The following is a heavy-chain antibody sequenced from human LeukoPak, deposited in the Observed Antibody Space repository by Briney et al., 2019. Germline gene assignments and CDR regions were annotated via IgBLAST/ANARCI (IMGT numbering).Heavy chain of an antibody. V-gene: IGHV1-69*13. CDR2: IIPIFGTA. Sequence: ASVKGSCKASGGTFSSYAISCVRQAPGQGLEWMGGIIPIFGTANYAQKFQGRVTITADESTSTAYMVLSSLRSEDTAVYYCARIVLDSSSPVDYWGQGTLVTVSS. J-gene: IGHJ4*02. CDR3: ARIVLDSSSPVDY. CDR1: GGTFSSYA. D-gene: IGHD6-13*01.